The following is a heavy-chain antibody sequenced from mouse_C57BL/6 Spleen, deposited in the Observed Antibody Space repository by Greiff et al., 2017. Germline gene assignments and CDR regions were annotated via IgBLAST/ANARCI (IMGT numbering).Heavy chain of an antibody. V-gene: IGHV1-26*01. J-gene: IGHJ3*01. Sequence: VQLQQSGPELVKPGASVKISCKASGYTFTDYYMNWVKQSHGKSLEWIGDINPNNGGTSYNQKFKGKATLTVDKSSSTAYMELRSLTSEDSAVYYCAREASYYYGSSPAWFAYWGQGTLVTVSA. CDR1: GYTFTDYY. D-gene: IGHD1-1*01. CDR2: INPNNGGT. CDR3: AREASYYYGSSPAWFAY.